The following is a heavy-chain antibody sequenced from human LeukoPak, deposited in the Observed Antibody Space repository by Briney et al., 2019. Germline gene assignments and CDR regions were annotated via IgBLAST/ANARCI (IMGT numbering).Heavy chain of an antibody. Sequence: ASVKVSCKASGFTFTSHGFTWVRQAPGQGLEWMGWISAYNGNTNYAQKLQGRVTMTTDTSTSTAYMELRSLRSDDTAVYYCARELLLWFGESYGMDVWGQGTTVTVSS. J-gene: IGHJ6*02. D-gene: IGHD3-10*01. CDR1: GFTFTSHG. CDR2: ISAYNGNT. V-gene: IGHV1-18*01. CDR3: ARELLLWFGESYGMDV.